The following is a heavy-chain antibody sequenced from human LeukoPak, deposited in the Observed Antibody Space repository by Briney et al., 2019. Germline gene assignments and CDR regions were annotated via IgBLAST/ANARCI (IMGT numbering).Heavy chain of an antibody. CDR1: GVSISSSNSY. CDR3: ARQTGSGLFILP. Sequence: SETLSLTCTVSGVSISSSNSYWGWIRQPPGKGLEWIGSIYYSGDTYYNASLKSQVSISIDTSKNQFSLRLTSVTAADTAVYYCARQTGSGLFILPGGQGTLVTVSS. J-gene: IGHJ4*02. V-gene: IGHV4-39*01. CDR2: IYYSGDT. D-gene: IGHD3/OR15-3a*01.